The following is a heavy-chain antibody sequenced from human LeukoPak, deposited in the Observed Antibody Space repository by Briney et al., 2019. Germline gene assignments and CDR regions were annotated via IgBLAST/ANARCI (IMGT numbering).Heavy chain of an antibody. Sequence: GGSLRLSCAASGFTFSCYGMHWVRQAPGKGLEWVAVISYDGSNKYYADSVKGRFTISRDNSKNTLYLQMNSLRAEDTAVYYCAKPGVWYGYFDYWGQGTLVTVSS. CDR1: GFTFSCYG. CDR2: ISYDGSNK. D-gene: IGHD6-13*01. V-gene: IGHV3-30*18. CDR3: AKPGVWYGYFDY. J-gene: IGHJ4*02.